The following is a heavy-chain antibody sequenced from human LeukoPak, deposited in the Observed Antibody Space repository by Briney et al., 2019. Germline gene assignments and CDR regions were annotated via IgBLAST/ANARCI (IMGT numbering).Heavy chain of an antibody. CDR3: ARHERGSLMLDY. Sequence: SETLSLTCTVSGGSISSSSYYWGWIRQPPGKGLEWIGSIYYSGSTYYNPSLKRRVTISVDTSKNQFSLKLSSVTATDTAVYYCARHERGSLMLDYWGQGTLVTVSS. CDR1: GGSISSSSYY. J-gene: IGHJ4*02. V-gene: IGHV4-39*01. D-gene: IGHD1-26*01. CDR2: IYYSGST.